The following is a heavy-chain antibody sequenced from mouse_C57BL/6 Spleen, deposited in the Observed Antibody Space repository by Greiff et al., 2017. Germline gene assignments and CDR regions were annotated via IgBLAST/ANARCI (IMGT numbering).Heavy chain of an antibody. CDR3: ARFITTEVAAFDY. CDR1: GYAFSSYW. Sequence: QVQLQQSGAELVKPGASVKISCKASGYAFSSYWMNWVKQRPGKGLEWIGQIYPGDGDTNYNGKFKGKATLTAANSSSTAYMQLSSLTTEDSAVYFCARFITTEVAAFDYWGQGTTLTVSS. V-gene: IGHV1-80*01. J-gene: IGHJ2*01. D-gene: IGHD1-1*01. CDR2: IYPGDGDT.